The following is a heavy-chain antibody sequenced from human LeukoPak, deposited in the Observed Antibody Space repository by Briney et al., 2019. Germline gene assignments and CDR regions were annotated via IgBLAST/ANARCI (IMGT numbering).Heavy chain of an antibody. CDR1: GGSISSSSYY. V-gene: IGHV4-39*01. CDR2: IYYSGST. D-gene: IGHD3-22*01. J-gene: IGHJ6*02. Sequence: SETLSLTCTVSGGSISSSSYYWGWIRQPPGKGLEWIGSIYYSGSTYYNPSLKSRVTISVDTSKNQFSLKLSSVTAADTAVYYCARHRITYYYDSSGRLDVWGQGTTVTVSS. CDR3: ARHRITYYYDSSGRLDV.